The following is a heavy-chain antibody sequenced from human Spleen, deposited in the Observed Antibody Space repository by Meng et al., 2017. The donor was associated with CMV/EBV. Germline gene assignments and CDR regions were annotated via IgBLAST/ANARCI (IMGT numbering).Heavy chain of an antibody. CDR3: ARRSDYGSFDY. V-gene: IGHV3-21*01. CDR1: GFTFSSYT. J-gene: IGHJ4*02. D-gene: IGHD4-17*01. Sequence: GESLKISCAASGFTFSSYTMNWVRQAPGKGLEWVSSISSSSSYIYYADSVKGRFTISRDNAKNSLYLQMNGLRAEDTAVYYCARRSDYGSFDYWCQGTLVTVSS. CDR2: ISSSSSYI.